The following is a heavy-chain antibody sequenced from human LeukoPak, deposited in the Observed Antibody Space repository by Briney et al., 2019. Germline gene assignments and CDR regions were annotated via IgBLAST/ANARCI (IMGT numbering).Heavy chain of an antibody. CDR3: ARGRIWSDRPW. J-gene: IGHJ4*02. CDR1: GFTFSSYA. D-gene: IGHD3-3*01. V-gene: IGHV3-30*04. CDR2: ISYDGSNK. Sequence: GGSLRLSCAPSGFTFSSYAMHSARHAPGKGLEWVAVISYDGSNKYYADSVKGRFTISRDNSKNTLYLQMNSLRAEDTAVYYCARGRIWSDRPWWGQGTLVTVSS.